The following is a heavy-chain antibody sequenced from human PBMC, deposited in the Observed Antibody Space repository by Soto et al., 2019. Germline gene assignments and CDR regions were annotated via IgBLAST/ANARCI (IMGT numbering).Heavy chain of an antibody. J-gene: IGHJ3*02. Sequence: GSLRLSCAASGFTFSSYWMSWVRQAPGKGLEWVANIKQDGSEKYYVDSVKGRFTISRDNAKNSLYLQMNSLRAEDTAVYYCAREGPNWGEGGYDAFDIWGQGTMVTVSS. CDR3: AREGPNWGEGGYDAFDI. D-gene: IGHD7-27*01. CDR2: IKQDGSEK. CDR1: GFTFSSYW. V-gene: IGHV3-7*03.